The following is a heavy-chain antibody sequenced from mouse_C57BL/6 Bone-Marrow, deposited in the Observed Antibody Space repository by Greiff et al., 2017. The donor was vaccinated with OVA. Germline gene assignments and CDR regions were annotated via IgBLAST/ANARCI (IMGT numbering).Heavy chain of an antibody. Sequence: ESGPGLVKPSQSLSLTCSVTGYSITSGYYWNWIRQFPGNKLEWMGYISYDGSNNYNPSLKNRISITRDTSKNQFFLKLNSVTTEDTATYYCAREGLITTVVASYYCAMDYWGQGTSVTVSS. D-gene: IGHD1-1*01. J-gene: IGHJ4*01. CDR3: AREGLITTVVASYYCAMDY. CDR1: GYSITSGYY. V-gene: IGHV3-6*01. CDR2: ISYDGSN.